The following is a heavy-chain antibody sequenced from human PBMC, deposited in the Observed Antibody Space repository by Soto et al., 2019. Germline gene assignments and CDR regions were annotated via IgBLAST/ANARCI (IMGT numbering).Heavy chain of an antibody. V-gene: IGHV3-21*04. CDR3: AKVFGALDY. CDR1: TFTLSDYT. D-gene: IGHD3-3*01. Sequence: PGGSLRLSCAAPTFTLSDYTMNWVRQAPGKGLEWVSSISSSGDYIYYADSLKGRFTISRDSPKSSLYLQMNSLRAEDTAVYYCAKVFGALDYWGPGTLVTVSS. J-gene: IGHJ4*02. CDR2: ISSSGDYI.